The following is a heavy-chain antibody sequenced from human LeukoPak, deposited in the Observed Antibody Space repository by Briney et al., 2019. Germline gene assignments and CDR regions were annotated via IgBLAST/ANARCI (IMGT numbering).Heavy chain of an antibody. V-gene: IGHV1-69*06. CDR2: IIPIFGTA. Sequence: SAKVSCKASGGTFSSYAISWVRQAPGQGLEWMGGIIPIFGTANYAQKFQGRVTITADKSTSTAYMELSSLRSEDTAVYYCARETKDSSGWYHWFDPWGQGTLVTVSS. CDR3: ARETKDSSGWYHWFDP. J-gene: IGHJ5*02. CDR1: GGTFSSYA. D-gene: IGHD6-19*01.